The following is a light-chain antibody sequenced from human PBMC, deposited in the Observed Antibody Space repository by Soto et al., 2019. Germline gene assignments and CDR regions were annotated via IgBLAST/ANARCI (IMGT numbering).Light chain of an antibody. J-gene: IGLJ6*01. CDR2: VVS. Sequence: QSVLAQPTSVSGSPGQSIAISCTGTSSDVGGYNYVSWHQQHPGKAPKVLISVVSNRPSGVSNRFSGSKSGNTASLTISGLQAEDEADYYCCSYAGSYTHVFGSGTKLTVL. V-gene: IGLV2-14*01. CDR1: SSDVGGYNY. CDR3: CSYAGSYTHV.